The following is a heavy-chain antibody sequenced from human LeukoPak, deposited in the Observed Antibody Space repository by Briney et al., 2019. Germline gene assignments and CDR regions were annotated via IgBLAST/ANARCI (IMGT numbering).Heavy chain of an antibody. CDR2: IYTSGST. D-gene: IGHD3-22*01. CDR3: ARGRRSYYYDSSGYYLDYFDY. J-gene: IGHJ4*02. CDR1: GGSISSGSYY. Sequence: PSETLSLTCTVSGGSISSGSYYWSWIRQPAGNGLEWIGRIYTSGSTNYNPSLKSRVTISVDTSKNQFSLKLSSVTAADTAVYYCARGRRSYYYDSSGYYLDYFDYWGQGTLVTVSS. V-gene: IGHV4-61*02.